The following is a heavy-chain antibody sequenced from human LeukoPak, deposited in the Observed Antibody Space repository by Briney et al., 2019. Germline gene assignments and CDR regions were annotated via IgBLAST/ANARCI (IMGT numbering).Heavy chain of an antibody. D-gene: IGHD2/OR15-2a*01. V-gene: IGHV3-21*01. CDR2: TSSSSDYI. Sequence: GGSLRLSCAASGFTFSSYSMNWVRQAPGKGLEWVSSTSSSSDYIYYADSVKGRFTISRDNAKNSLYLQMKSLRAEDTAVYYCARGKTSQNIVTRKTYNWFDPWGQGTLVTVSS. CDR3: ARGKTSQNIVTRKTYNWFDP. J-gene: IGHJ5*02. CDR1: GFTFSSYS.